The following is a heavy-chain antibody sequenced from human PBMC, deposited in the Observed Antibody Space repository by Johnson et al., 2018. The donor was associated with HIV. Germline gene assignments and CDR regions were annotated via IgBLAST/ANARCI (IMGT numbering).Heavy chain of an antibody. J-gene: IGHJ3*01. CDR1: GLSFSHFD. CDR3: AKGSYFHSSGYYFGHAIDV. CDR2: ILYDGSEE. Sequence: VQLVESLRLACAASGLSFSHFDMHWVRQAPGKGLEWVAVILYDGSEEYYADSVKGRFTVSRDNSNNTLHLQMDALRPEDTAIFYCAKGSYFHSSGYYFGHAIDVWGHGTMVAVSS. V-gene: IGHV3-30*02. D-gene: IGHD3-22*01.